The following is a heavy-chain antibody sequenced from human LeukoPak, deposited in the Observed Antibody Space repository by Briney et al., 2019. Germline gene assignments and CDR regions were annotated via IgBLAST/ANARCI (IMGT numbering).Heavy chain of an antibody. CDR2: INPNSGGT. D-gene: IGHD3-3*01. V-gene: IGHV1-2*02. Sequence: GASVKVSCKASGYTFTGYYMHWVRQAPGQGLEWMGWINPNSGGTNYAQKFQGRVTMTRDTSISTAYMELSRLRSDDTAVYYCARDRGFLEWLLLNWGQGTLVTVSS. CDR3: ARDRGFLEWLLLN. J-gene: IGHJ4*02. CDR1: GYTFTGYY.